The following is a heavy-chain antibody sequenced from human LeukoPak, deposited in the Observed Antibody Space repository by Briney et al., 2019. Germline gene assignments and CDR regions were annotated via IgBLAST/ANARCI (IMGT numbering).Heavy chain of an antibody. CDR3: ARDERWDGGRDDPHLFNYYYYGMDV. D-gene: IGHD4-23*01. CDR1: GGTFSSYA. CDR2: ISAYNGNT. V-gene: IGHV1-18*01. J-gene: IGHJ6*02. Sequence: ASVKVSCKASGGTFSSYAISWVRQAPGQGLEWMGWISAYNGNTNYAQKLQGRVTMTTDTSTSTAYMELRSLRSDDTAVYYCARDERWDGGRDDPHLFNYYYYGMDVWGQGTTVTVSS.